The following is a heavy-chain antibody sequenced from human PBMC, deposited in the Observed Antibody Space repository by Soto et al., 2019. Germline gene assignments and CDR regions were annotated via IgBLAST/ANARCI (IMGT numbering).Heavy chain of an antibody. J-gene: IGHJ4*02. V-gene: IGHV4-34*01. D-gene: IGHD3-9*01. CDR1: GGSFSGYY. CDR2: INHSGST. CDR3: ARRGIRYFDWLGYFDY. Sequence: SETLSLTCAVYGGSFSGYYWSWIRQPPGKGLEWIGEINHSGSTNYNPSLKSRVTISVDTSKNQFSLKLSSVTAADTAVYYCARRGIRYFDWLGYFDYWGQGTLVTVSS.